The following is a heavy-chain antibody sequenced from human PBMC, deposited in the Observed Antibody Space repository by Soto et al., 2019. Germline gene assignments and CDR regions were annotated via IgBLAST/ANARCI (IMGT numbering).Heavy chain of an antibody. V-gene: IGHV4-31*03. CDR2: IDYSGST. CDR1: VAAISRGGSY. CDR3: ARESNYDTSGYHSWFAP. D-gene: IGHD3-22*01. Sequence: QLQLQASGPGLVKPSQTLSRTRTGSVAAISRGGSYWSWSRQHQGAGLEWMGYIDYSGSTSYDPSLKSRVTISVDTSKNRFSLKLSYVTDADTAVYYGARESNYDTSGYHSWFAPWCQGTLGPVST. J-gene: IGHJ5*02.